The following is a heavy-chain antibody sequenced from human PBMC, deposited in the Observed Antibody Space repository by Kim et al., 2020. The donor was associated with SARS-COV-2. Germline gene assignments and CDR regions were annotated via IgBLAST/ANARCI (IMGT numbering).Heavy chain of an antibody. J-gene: IGHJ6*02. CDR1: GDSFSSGNW. CDR2: VYHSGRT. Sequence: SETLSLTCAVSGAVSGDSFSSGNWWTWVRQSPGKGLEWIGEVYHSGRTYYNPSLKSRVTISVDKSRNQFSLRLSSVTAADTAVYYCARAKSYYNDGMDVWGQGTSVTVAS. V-gene: IGHV4-4*02. CDR3: ARAKSYYNDGMDV. D-gene: IGHD5-12*01.